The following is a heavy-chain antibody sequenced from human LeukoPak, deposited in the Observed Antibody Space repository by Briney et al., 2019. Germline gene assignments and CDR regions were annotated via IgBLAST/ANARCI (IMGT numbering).Heavy chain of an antibody. V-gene: IGHV1-69*05. CDR1: GGTFSSYA. CDR2: IIPIFGTA. J-gene: IGHJ5*02. Sequence: GASVKVSCKASGGTFSSYAISLVRQAPGQGLEWMGGIIPIFGTANYAQKFQGRVTITTDESTSTAYMELSSLRSEDTAVYYCARDCGGDCPNWFDPWGQGTLVTVSS. D-gene: IGHD2-21*02. CDR3: ARDCGGDCPNWFDP.